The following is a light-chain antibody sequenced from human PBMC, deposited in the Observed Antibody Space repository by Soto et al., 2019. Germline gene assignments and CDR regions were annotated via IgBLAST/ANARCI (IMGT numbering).Light chain of an antibody. J-gene: IGKJ4*01. Sequence: DIVMTQSPLSLPVTPGEPASISCRSSQSLLHSNGYNYLDWYLQKPWQSPQLLIYLVSNRASGVPDRFSGSGSGTDCTLKISRVEAEDVGVYYCMQALQTPLTFGGGTKVDIK. CDR2: LVS. CDR1: QSLLHSNGYNY. V-gene: IGKV2-28*01. CDR3: MQALQTPLT.